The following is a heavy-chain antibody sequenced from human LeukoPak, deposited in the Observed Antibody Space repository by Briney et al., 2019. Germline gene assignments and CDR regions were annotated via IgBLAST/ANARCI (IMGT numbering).Heavy chain of an antibody. Sequence: GGSLRLSCAASGFTFSSYGMHWVRQAPGKGLEWVAFIRYDGSNKQYADSVKGRFTIFRDNSKNTLYLQMNSLRAEDTALYYCAKEYSGSMYYFDYWGQGTLVTVSS. CDR1: GFTFSSYG. D-gene: IGHD1-26*01. J-gene: IGHJ4*02. V-gene: IGHV3-30*02. CDR3: AKEYSGSMYYFDY. CDR2: IRYDGSNK.